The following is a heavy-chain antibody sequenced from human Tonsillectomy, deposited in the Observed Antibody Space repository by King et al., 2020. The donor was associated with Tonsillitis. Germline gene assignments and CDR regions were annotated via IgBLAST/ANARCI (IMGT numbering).Heavy chain of an antibody. Sequence: QLVQSGGGVVQPGGSLRLSCAASGFTFSSYGMHWVRQAPGKGLEWVAFIRYDGSNKYYADSVKGRFTISRDNSKNTLYLQMNSLRAEDTAVHYCAKDFETTGTTGWFDPWGQGTLVTVSS. D-gene: IGHD1-1*01. CDR1: GFTFSSYG. CDR3: AKDFETTGTTGWFDP. CDR2: IRYDGSNK. J-gene: IGHJ5*02. V-gene: IGHV3-30*02.